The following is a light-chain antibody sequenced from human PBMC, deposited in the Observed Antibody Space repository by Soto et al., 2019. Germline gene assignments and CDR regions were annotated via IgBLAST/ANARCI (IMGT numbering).Light chain of an antibody. CDR3: QQYGSSPLT. V-gene: IGKV3-20*01. Sequence: EIVLTQSPGTLSFSPGERATLSCRASQSVSTFLAWYQQKPGQAPRLLIYGASTRATGIPDRFSGSGSGTDFTLTIRRLEPEDFAVYYCQQYGSSPLTFGGGTKVDIK. CDR1: QSVSTF. J-gene: IGKJ4*01. CDR2: GAS.